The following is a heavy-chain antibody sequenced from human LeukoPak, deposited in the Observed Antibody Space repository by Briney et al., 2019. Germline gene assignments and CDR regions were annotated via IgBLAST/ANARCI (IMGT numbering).Heavy chain of an antibody. CDR2: IIPIFGTA. J-gene: IGHJ4*02. D-gene: IGHD3-10*01. CDR3: AREKYYYYGSGSFSYLDY. V-gene: IGHV1-69*13. Sequence: SVKVSCKASGGTFSSYAISWVRQAPGQGLEWMGGIIPIFGTANYAQKFQGRVTITADESTSTAYMELSSLRSEDTAVYYCAREKYYYYGSGSFSYLDYWGQGTLVTVSS. CDR1: GGTFSSYA.